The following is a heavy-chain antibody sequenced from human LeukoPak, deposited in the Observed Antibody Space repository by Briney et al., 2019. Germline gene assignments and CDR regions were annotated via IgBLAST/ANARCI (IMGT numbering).Heavy chain of an antibody. Sequence: SETLSLTCAVSGYSISSGYYWGWIRQPPGKGLEWIGSIYHSGSTYYNPSLKSRVTISVDTSKNQFSLKLSSVTAADTAVYYCARPLSDDYGDYEDYWGQGTPVTVSS. CDR3: ARPLSDDYGDYEDY. D-gene: IGHD4-17*01. CDR1: GYSISSGYY. J-gene: IGHJ4*02. V-gene: IGHV4-38-2*01. CDR2: IYHSGST.